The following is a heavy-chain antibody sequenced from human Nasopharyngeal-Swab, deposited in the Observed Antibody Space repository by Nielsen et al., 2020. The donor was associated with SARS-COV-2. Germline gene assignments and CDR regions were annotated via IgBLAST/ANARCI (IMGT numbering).Heavy chain of an antibody. CDR3: ARGDTIFGKGSYDAFDI. J-gene: IGHJ3*02. CDR2: IIPIFGTS. V-gene: IGHV1-69*06. Sequence: SVKVSCKASRGTFSRYAISWVRQAPGQELEWMGGIIPIFGTSNYAQKFQGRVTITADKATSTAYMELSSLRSEDTAVYYCARGDTIFGKGSYDAFDIWGQGTMVTVSS. D-gene: IGHD3-3*01. CDR1: RGTFSRYA.